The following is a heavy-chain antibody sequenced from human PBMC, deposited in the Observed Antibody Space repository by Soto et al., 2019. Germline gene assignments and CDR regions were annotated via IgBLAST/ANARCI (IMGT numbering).Heavy chain of an antibody. J-gene: IGHJ4*02. D-gene: IGHD3-22*01. CDR3: AKDRLPKYYDSSGYSFDY. V-gene: IGHV3-23*01. CDR2: ISGSGGST. CDR1: GFTFSSYA. Sequence: AGGSLRLSCAASGFTFSSYAMSWVRQAPGKGLEWVSAISGSGGSTYYADSVKGRFTISRDNSKNTLYLQMNSLRAEDTAVYYCAKDRLPKYYDSSGYSFDYWGQGTLVTVSS.